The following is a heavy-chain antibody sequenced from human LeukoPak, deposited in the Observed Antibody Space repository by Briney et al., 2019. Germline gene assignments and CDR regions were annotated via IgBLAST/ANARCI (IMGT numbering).Heavy chain of an antibody. J-gene: IGHJ1*01. Sequence: GGSLRLSCAASGFTFSTYWMNWVRQAPGKGLEWVATIKEDGREKYYVDSVKGRFAISRDNAKNSLYLQMNSLRAEDTAVYYCARLPPPNKYYYDSSGYLYFQHWGQGTLVTVSS. CDR3: ARLPPPNKYYYDSSGYLYFQH. V-gene: IGHV3-7*01. CDR1: GFTFSTYW. D-gene: IGHD3-22*01. CDR2: IKEDGREK.